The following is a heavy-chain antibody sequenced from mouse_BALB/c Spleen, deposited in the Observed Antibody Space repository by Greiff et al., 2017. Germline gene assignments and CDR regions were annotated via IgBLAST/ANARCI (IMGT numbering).Heavy chain of an antibody. V-gene: IGHV5-17*02. Sequence: DVMLVESGGGLVQPGGSRKLSCAASGFTFRSFGMHWVRQAPEKGLEWVAYISSGSSTIYYADTVKGRFTISRDNPKNTLCLQMTSLRSEDTALYYCASGDYSFAYWGQGTLVTVSA. CDR3: ASGDYSFAY. D-gene: IGHD1-1*01. CDR2: ISSGSSTI. CDR1: GFTFRSFG. J-gene: IGHJ3*01.